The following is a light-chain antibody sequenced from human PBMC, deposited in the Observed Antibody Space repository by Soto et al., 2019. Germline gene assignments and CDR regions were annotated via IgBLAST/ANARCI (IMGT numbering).Light chain of an antibody. CDR2: TAS. J-gene: IGKJ1*01. Sequence: DIQMTQSPSTLSASVGDKVTISCRASQSIHTWLAWYQQKPGKAPKLLLYTASDLQSGVPSRFSGSGSGTEFTLTITSLQPDDFATHYCQHGAFGQGTRVEMK. CDR1: QSIHTW. CDR3: QHGA. V-gene: IGKV1-5*03.